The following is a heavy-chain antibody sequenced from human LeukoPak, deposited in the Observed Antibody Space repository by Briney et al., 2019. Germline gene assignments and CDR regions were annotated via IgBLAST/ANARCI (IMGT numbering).Heavy chain of an antibody. J-gene: IGHJ4*02. CDR2: INQDGSGK. CDR1: GFTFRNYW. D-gene: IGHD4-17*01. CDR3: ARDKSYGDSEDY. V-gene: IGHV3-7*05. Sequence: GGSLRLSCAASGFTFRNYWMSWVRQAPGKGLEWVANINQDGSGKYYVDSVKGRFTISRDNAKTSLYLQMNTLRAEDTAAYYCARDKSYGDSEDYWGQGTLVTVSS.